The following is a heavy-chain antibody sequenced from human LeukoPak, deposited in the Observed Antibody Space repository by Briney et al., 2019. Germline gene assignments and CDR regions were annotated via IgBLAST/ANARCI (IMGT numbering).Heavy chain of an antibody. CDR1: GFTFSSYS. V-gene: IGHV3-30*02. CDR3: ATSRFGESYEYYYYMDV. J-gene: IGHJ6*03. D-gene: IGHD3-10*01. Sequence: GGSLRLSCAASGFTFSSYSMNWVRQAPGKGLEWVAFIRYDGSNKYYADSVKGRFTISRDNSKNTLYLQMNSLRAEDTAVYYCATSRFGESYEYYYYMDVWGKGTTVTISS. CDR2: IRYDGSNK.